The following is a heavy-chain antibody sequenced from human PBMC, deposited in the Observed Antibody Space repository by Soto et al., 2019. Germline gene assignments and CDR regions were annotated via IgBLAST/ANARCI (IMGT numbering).Heavy chain of an antibody. CDR1: GYTFTSYA. Sequence: ASVKVSCKASGYTFTSYAMHWVRQAPGQRLEWMGWINAGNGNTKYSQKFQGRVTITRDTSASTAYMELSSLRSEDTAVYYCARARLDYYDSSGYSGFFDYRGQGTLVTVSS. J-gene: IGHJ4*02. D-gene: IGHD3-22*01. V-gene: IGHV1-3*01. CDR2: INAGNGNT. CDR3: ARARLDYYDSSGYSGFFDY.